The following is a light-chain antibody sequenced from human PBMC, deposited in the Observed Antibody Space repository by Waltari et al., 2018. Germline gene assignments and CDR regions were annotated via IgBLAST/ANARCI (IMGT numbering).Light chain of an antibody. J-gene: IGKJ2*01. V-gene: IGKV2-28*01. Sequence: DILMTQSPLSLPVTPGEPASISCRSSQSLLHSNGYKYLDWYLQKPGQSPQVRIYLGANRASGVPDRFSGSGSGTDFTLNISRVEAEDVGVYYCMQILQPARTFGQGTRLEIK. CDR3: MQILQPART. CDR2: LGA. CDR1: QSLLHSNGYKY.